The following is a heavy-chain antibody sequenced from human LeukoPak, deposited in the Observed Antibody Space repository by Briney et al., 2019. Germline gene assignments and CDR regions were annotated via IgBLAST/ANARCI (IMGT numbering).Heavy chain of an antibody. V-gene: IGHV3-7*01. CDR3: AELGITMIGGV. CDR1: GFTFSSDV. CDR2: IKQDGSEK. Sequence: GGSLRLSCAASGFTFSSDVMSWVRQAPGKGLEWVANIKQDGSEKNYVDSVKGRFTISRDNAKNSLYLQMNSLRAEDTAVYYCAELGITMIGGVWGKGTTVTISS. D-gene: IGHD3-10*02. J-gene: IGHJ6*04.